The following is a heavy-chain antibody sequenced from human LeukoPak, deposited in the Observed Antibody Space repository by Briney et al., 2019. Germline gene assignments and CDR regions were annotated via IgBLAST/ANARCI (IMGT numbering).Heavy chain of an antibody. CDR1: GFTFSSYA. V-gene: IGHV3-30-3*01. CDR2: ISYDGSNK. D-gene: IGHD1-26*01. Sequence: PGGSLRLSCAASGFTFSSYAMHWVRQVPGKGLEWVAVISYDGSNKYYADSVKGRFTISRDNAKNSLYLQMNSLRAEDTAVYYCAREGRGSYYFDYWGQGTLVTVSS. J-gene: IGHJ4*02. CDR3: AREGRGSYYFDY.